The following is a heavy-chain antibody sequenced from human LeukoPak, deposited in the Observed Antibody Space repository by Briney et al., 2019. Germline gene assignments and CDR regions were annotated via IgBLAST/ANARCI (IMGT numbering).Heavy chain of an antibody. V-gene: IGHV3-53*01. CDR1: GFTVSSNY. CDR3: ATISYENAFDI. Sequence: PGGSLRLSCAASGFTVSSNYMSWVRQAPGKGLEWVSVIYSGGSTYYADSVKGRFTISRDNSKNTLYLQMNSLRAEDTAVYYCATISYENAFDIWGQGTMVIVSS. CDR2: IYSGGST. D-gene: IGHD3-3*01. J-gene: IGHJ3*02.